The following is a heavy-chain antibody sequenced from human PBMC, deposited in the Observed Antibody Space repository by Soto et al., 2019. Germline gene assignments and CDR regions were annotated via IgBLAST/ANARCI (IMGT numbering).Heavy chain of an antibody. CDR2: IYYSGST. J-gene: IGHJ3*02. V-gene: IGHV4-31*03. CDR3: ARGWRGSCDFWSGYSKNAFDI. Sequence: PSETLSLTCTVSGGSISSGGYYWSWIRQHPGKGLEWIGYIYYSGSTYYNPSLKSRVTTSVDTSKNQFSLKLSSVTAADTAVYYCARGWRGSCDFWSGYSKNAFDIWGQGTMVTVSS. D-gene: IGHD3-3*01. CDR1: GGSISSGGYY.